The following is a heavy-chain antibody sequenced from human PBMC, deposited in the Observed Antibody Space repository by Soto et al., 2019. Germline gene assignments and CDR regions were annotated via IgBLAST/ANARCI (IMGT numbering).Heavy chain of an antibody. CDR3: ARDRGYDAHDYYYNAMDV. Sequence: GGSLRLSCISSGFTFRTYTMNWVRQAPGKXLEWVSGIRGFSPYTFYAESVKGRFTISRDNAKNSLYLQMNSLRAEDTAVYYCARDRGYDAHDYYYNAMDVWGQGTTVTVYS. D-gene: IGHD2-15*01. J-gene: IGHJ6*02. CDR1: GFTFRTYT. V-gene: IGHV3-21*01. CDR2: IRGFSPYT.